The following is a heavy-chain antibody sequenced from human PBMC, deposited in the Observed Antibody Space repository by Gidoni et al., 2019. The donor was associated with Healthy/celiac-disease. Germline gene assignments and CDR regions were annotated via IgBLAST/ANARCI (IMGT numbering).Heavy chain of an antibody. J-gene: IGHJ4*02. CDR2: INPNSG. D-gene: IGHD5-12*01. CDR1: GYTFTGYY. CDR3: AAEEKGGYEDDFDY. V-gene: IGHV1-2*02. Sequence: QVQLLQSGAEVKKPGASVKVSCKASGYTFTGYYMHWVRQAPGQGLEWMGWINPNSGDTSISTAYMELSRLRSDDTAVYYCAAEEKGGYEDDFDYWGQGTLVTVSS.